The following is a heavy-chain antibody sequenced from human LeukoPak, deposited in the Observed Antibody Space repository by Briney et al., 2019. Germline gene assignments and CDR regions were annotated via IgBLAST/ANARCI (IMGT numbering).Heavy chain of an antibody. CDR3: AKEYTPSSPLGELDS. V-gene: IGHV3-30*02. CDR2: IRHDEANS. Sequence: GGSLRLSCAVSGFNLNSYAMHWVRQAPGKGLEWVAVIRHDEANSFYADSVQGRFTISRDTSKKLLYLQMNSLRVEDTAVYYCAKEYTPSSPLGELDSWGQGTLVTVAS. D-gene: IGHD6-6*01. J-gene: IGHJ4*02. CDR1: GFNLNSYA.